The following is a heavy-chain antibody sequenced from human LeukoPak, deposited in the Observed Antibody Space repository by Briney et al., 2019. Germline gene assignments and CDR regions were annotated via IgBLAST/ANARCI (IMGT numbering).Heavy chain of an antibody. CDR3: ARELPPVVNFYFDS. V-gene: IGHV3-33*01. Sequence: PGRSLRLSCEASGFTFSSYGMHWVRHAPGKGLEWVAVIRYDGSDKYYADSVKGRFSISRDNSKNTLYLQMNSLRAEDTAVYYCARELPPVVNFYFDSWGQGTLVTVSS. J-gene: IGHJ4*02. CDR1: GFTFSSYG. CDR2: IRYDGSDK. D-gene: IGHD3-22*01.